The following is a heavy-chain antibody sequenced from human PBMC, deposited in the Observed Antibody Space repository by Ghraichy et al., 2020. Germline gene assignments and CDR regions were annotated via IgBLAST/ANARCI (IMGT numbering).Heavy chain of an antibody. CDR2: INAGNGNT. J-gene: IGHJ4*02. CDR3: ARWGLGFGELLDY. D-gene: IGHD3-10*01. V-gene: IGHV1-3*01. CDR1: GFTFTRYG. Sequence: ASVKVSCKASGFTFTRYGMHWLRQAPGQRLEWMGWINAGNGNTKYSENFQGRVTITGDTSASTAYMELSSLRSEDTAVYYCARWGLGFGELLDYWGQGTLVTVSS.